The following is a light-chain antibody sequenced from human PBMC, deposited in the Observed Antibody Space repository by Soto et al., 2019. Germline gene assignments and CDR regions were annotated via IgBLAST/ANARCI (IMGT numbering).Light chain of an antibody. V-gene: IGKV1-39*01. CDR3: QHIPSLPFT. CDR2: AAS. Sequence: DIQMTQSPSSLSASVGDRVTITCRASQTISTYLNWYQQNPGKAPKLLIYAASNLQNRLPSKFSGSGSGTDFTLTITSPQPDDLATYFYQHIPSLPFTFGQGTKLEIK. J-gene: IGKJ2*01. CDR1: QTISTY.